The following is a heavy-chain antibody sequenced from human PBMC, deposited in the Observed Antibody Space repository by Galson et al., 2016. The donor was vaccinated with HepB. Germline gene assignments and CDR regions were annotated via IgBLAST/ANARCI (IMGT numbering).Heavy chain of an antibody. Sequence: SLRLSCAASGFRFTNYAMSWVRQAPGKGLEWVSTISGSGGNTYYADSVKGRFTISRDNSRNTVYLQMHSLRAEETAVYFCARTSYRECTGTHCVNFRYYYYFMDVWGRGTTVTVSS. CDR2: ISGSGGNT. CDR1: GFRFTNYA. CDR3: ARTSYRECTGTHCVNFRYYYYFMDV. J-gene: IGHJ6*03. D-gene: IGHD2-8*02. V-gene: IGHV3-23*01.